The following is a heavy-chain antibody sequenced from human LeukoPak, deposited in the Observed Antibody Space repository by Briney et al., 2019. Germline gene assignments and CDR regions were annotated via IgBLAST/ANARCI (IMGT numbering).Heavy chain of an antibody. D-gene: IGHD3-10*01. CDR3: ARSYVHYYGSGSYLNWFDP. Sequence: SETLSLTCAVYGGSFGGYYWSWIRQPPGKGLEWIGEINHSGSTNYNPSLKSRVTISVDTSKNQFSLKLSSVTAADTAVYYCARSYVHYYGSGSYLNWFDPWGQGTLVTVSS. CDR2: INHSGST. V-gene: IGHV4-34*01. CDR1: GGSFGGYY. J-gene: IGHJ5*02.